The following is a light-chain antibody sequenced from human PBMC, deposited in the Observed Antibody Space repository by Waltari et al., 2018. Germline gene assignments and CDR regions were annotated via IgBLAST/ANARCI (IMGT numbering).Light chain of an antibody. V-gene: IGLV1-44*01. CDR2: ANN. CDR3: TTWDDSLNGVV. CDR1: SSNIGSNT. Sequence: QSVLTQPPSASGPPGQRVTISCSGGSSNIGSNTVTWYQQLPGTAPNLLISANNHRPSGVPDRVSGSKSGTSASLAISGLQSEDEADYYCTTWDDSLNGVVFGGGTKLTV. J-gene: IGLJ3*02.